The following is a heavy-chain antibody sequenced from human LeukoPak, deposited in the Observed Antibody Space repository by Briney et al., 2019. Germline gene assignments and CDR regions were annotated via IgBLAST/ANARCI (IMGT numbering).Heavy chain of an antibody. CDR3: ARGARGMDV. J-gene: IGHJ6*02. Sequence: GGSLRLSCAASGFTFSSYDMHWVRQATGKGLEWVSTIGAAGDTYYPGSVKGRFTISRENAKNSLYLQMNSLRAGDTAVYDCARGARGMDVWGQGTTVSVSS. CDR1: GFTFSSYD. V-gene: IGHV3-13*04. CDR2: IGAAGDT.